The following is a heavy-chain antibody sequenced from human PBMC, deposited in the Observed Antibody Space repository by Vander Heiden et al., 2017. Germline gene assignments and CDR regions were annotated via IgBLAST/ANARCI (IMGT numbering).Heavy chain of an antibody. CDR2: ISGSGGST. J-gene: IGHJ4*02. V-gene: IGHV3-23*01. Sequence: EVQLLESGGGLVQPGGSLRLSCAASGFTFSSYAMSWVRQVPGKGLEWVSGISGSGGSTYYADSVKGRFTISRDNSKNTLYLQMNSLRAEDTAVYYCAKGVRIVVVIQPFDYWGQGTLVTVSS. CDR1: GFTFSSYA. D-gene: IGHD3-22*01. CDR3: AKGVRIVVVIQPFDY.